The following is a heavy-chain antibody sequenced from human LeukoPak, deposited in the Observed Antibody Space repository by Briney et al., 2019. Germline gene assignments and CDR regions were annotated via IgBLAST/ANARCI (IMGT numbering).Heavy chain of an antibody. CDR2: INPSGGST. V-gene: IGHV1-46*01. J-gene: IGHJ4*02. Sequence: ASVKVSCKASGYTFTSYYMHWVRQAPGQGLEWMGIINPSGGSTSYAQKFQGRVTMTRDTSTSTVYMELSSLRSEDTAVYYCARATILPYYYGSGRPSDYWGRGTLVTVSS. CDR3: ARATILPYYYGSGRPSDY. CDR1: GYTFTSYY. D-gene: IGHD3-10*01.